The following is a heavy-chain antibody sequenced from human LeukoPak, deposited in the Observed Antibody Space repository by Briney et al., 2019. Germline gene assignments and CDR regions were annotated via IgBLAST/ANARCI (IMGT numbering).Heavy chain of an antibody. V-gene: IGHV3-7*01. CDR2: IKQDGSEK. CDR3: AKERAAAGTSDDYFDY. D-gene: IGHD6-13*01. Sequence: GGSLRPSCAAPGFTFSSYGMSWFRKAPGKGLEWGANIKQDGSEKYYVDSVKGRFTISRDNSKNTLYLQMNSLRAEDTAVYYCAKERAAAGTSDDYFDYWGQGTLVTVSS. CDR1: GFTFSSYG. J-gene: IGHJ4*02.